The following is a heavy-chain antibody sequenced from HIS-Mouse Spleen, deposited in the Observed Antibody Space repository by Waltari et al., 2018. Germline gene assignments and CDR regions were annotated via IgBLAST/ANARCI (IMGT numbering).Heavy chain of an antibody. D-gene: IGHD6-13*01. V-gene: IGHV4-34*01. CDR1: GGSFSGYY. CDR3: ARGKGSSSWYYFDY. CDR2: INHSGST. J-gene: IGHJ4*02. Sequence: QVQLQHWGAGLLKHPETPSLTCAVYGGSFSGYYWSWIRPPPGKGLEWIGEINHSGSTNYNPSLKSRVTISLDTSKDQFSLKLSSVTAADTAVYYCARGKGSSSWYYFDYWGQGTLVTVSS.